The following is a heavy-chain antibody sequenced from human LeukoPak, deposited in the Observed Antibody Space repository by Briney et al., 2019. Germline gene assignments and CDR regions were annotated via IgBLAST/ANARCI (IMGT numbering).Heavy chain of an antibody. CDR3: ARDVPYYYDSSGGAFDI. CDR1: GGSISSGSYY. Sequence: SQTLSLTCTVSGGSISSGSYYWSWIRQPAGKGLEWIGRIYTSGSTNYNPSLKSVVTISVDTSKNQFSLKPSSVTAADTAVYYCARDVPYYYDSSGGAFDIWGQGTMVTVSS. J-gene: IGHJ3*02. D-gene: IGHD3-22*01. V-gene: IGHV4-61*02. CDR2: IYTSGST.